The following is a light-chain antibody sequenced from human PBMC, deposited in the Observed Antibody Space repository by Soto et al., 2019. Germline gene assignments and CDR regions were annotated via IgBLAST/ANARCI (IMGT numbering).Light chain of an antibody. CDR3: SSFTSDITYV. V-gene: IGLV2-14*01. J-gene: IGLJ1*01. CDR2: DVT. CDR1: SSDVGGYNS. Sequence: QSALTQPASVSGSPGQSITISCTGTSSDVGGYNSVSWYRQDPGKAPKLMIYDVTNRPSGGSNRFSGSKSGNTASFTISGLQAEDEADYYCSSFTSDITYVFGTGTKVTVL.